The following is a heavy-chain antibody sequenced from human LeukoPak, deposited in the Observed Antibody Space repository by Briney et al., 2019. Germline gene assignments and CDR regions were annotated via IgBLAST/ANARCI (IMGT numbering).Heavy chain of an antibody. J-gene: IGHJ4*02. D-gene: IGHD3-3*01. CDR3: ARGQGFGVFDY. Sequence: GESLQISCKGSGSIFTSYWSGWGRQLPGKGLEWMGIIYPGDSDTRYSPSFQGQVTISADKSISTAYLQWSSLKASDTAMYYCARGQGFGVFDYWGQGTLVTVSS. V-gene: IGHV5-51*01. CDR2: IYPGDSDT. CDR1: GSIFTSYW.